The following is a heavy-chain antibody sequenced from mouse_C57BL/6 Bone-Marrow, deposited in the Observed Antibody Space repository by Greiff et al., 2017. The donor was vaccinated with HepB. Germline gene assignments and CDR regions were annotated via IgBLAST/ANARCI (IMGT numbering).Heavy chain of an antibody. J-gene: IGHJ1*03. CDR2: ISSGGSYT. V-gene: IGHV5-6*01. Sequence: EVQGVESGGDLVKPGGSLKLSCAASGFTFSSYGMSWVRQTPDKRLEWVATISSGGSYTYYPDSVKGRFTISRDNAKNTLYLQMSSLKSEDTAMYYCARHEGITTVLDVWGTGTTVTVSS. D-gene: IGHD1-1*01. CDR1: GFTFSSYG. CDR3: ARHEGITTVLDV.